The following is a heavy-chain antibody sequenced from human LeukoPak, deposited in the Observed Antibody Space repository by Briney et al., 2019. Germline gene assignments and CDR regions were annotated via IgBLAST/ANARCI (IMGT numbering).Heavy chain of an antibody. V-gene: IGHV3-30*02. CDR1: GFTFSSYG. CDR2: IWYDGSNK. Sequence: GGSLRLSCAASGFTFSSYGMHWVRQAPGKGLEWVAVIWYDGSNKYYADSVKGRFTISRDNSKNTLYLQMNSLRAEDTAVYYCAKDQGPSEVVARTFDYWGQGTLVTVSS. CDR3: AKDQGPSEVVARTFDY. D-gene: IGHD3-22*01. J-gene: IGHJ4*02.